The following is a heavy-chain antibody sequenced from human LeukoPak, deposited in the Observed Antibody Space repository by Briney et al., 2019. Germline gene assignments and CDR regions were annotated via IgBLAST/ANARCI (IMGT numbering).Heavy chain of an antibody. CDR3: ARGDLIGPLGWFGELFPFDY. V-gene: IGHV3-23*01. J-gene: IGHJ4*02. CDR2: ISGSGGTT. D-gene: IGHD3-10*01. Sequence: GGSLRLSCAASGFTFSSYAMSWVRQAPGKGLEWVSAISGSGGTTYYADSVKGRFTISRDNSKSTLYVQMNSLRSDDTAVYYCARGDLIGPLGWFGELFPFDYWGQGTLVTVSS. CDR1: GFTFSSYA.